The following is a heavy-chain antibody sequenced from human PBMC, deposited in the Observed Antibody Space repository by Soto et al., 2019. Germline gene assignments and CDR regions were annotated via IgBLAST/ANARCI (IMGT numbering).Heavy chain of an antibody. J-gene: IGHJ6*02. V-gene: IGHV6-1*01. CDR1: GDSVSSNSAA. Sequence: SQTLSLTCAISGDSVSSNSAAWNWIRQSPSRGLEWLGRTYYRSKWYNDYAVSVKSRITINPDTSKNQFSLQLNSVTPEDTAVYYCAGDWGIWSGYYGYYYYGMDVWGQGTTVTVSS. D-gene: IGHD3-3*01. CDR3: AGDWGIWSGYYGYYYYGMDV. CDR2: TYYRSKWYN.